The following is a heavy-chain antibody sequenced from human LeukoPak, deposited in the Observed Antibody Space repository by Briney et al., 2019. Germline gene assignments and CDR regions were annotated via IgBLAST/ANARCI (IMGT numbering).Heavy chain of an antibody. V-gene: IGHV1-3*01. CDR3: ARDSPGIAARPWVF. CDR2: NNAGNGNA. Sequence: ASVKVSCTASGYTFTSYTIYWVRQAPRQRLEWMGWNNAGNGNAKYSQKFQDRVTITRDTSASTAYMELSSLRSEDTAVYYCARDSPGIAARPWVFWGQGTLVTVSS. D-gene: IGHD6-6*01. CDR1: GYTFTSYT. J-gene: IGHJ4*02.